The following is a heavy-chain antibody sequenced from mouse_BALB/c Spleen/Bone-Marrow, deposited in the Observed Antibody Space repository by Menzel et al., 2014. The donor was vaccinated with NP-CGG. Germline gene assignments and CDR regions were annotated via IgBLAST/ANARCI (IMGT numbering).Heavy chain of an antibody. CDR1: GYTFTSYY. CDR3: TRSYYGSYFDV. J-gene: IGHJ1*01. CDR2: INPSNGGT. D-gene: IGHD2-1*01. V-gene: IGHV1S81*02. Sequence: QVQLQQPGAELVKPGASVKLSCTASGYTFTSYYMYWVKQRPGQGLEWIGEINPSNGGTNFNEKFKSKATLTVDKSSSTAYMQLSSLTSEDSAVYYCTRSYYGSYFDVWGAGTTVTVSS.